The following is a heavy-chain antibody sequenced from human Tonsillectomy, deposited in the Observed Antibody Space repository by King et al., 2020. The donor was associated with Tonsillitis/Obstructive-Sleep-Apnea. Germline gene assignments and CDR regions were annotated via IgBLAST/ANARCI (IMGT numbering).Heavy chain of an antibody. J-gene: IGHJ4*02. Sequence: QMQLQESGPGLVKPSETLSLTCTVSGGSISCSSYYWGWIRQPPGKGLDWIGSIFYSGSTYYNPSLKSRVTISVDTSKNQFSLKLSSVTAADTAVYYCASPTVMTDEDYWGQGTLVTVSS. V-gene: IGHV4-39*01. D-gene: IGHD4-17*01. CDR2: IFYSGST. CDR1: GGSISCSSYY. CDR3: ASPTVMTDEDY.